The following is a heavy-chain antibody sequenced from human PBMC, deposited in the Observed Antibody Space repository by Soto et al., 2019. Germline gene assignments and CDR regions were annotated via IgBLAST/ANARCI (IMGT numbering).Heavy chain of an antibody. D-gene: IGHD1-20*01. J-gene: IGHJ4*01. Sequence: PSETLSLTCTVSGGSISSYYWSWIRQPPGKGLEWIGYIYYSGSTNYNPSLKSRVTISVDTSKNQFSLKLSSVTAADTAVYYCAREGGNWNGLYFDYWGHVTLVTVSS. CDR1: GGSISSYY. CDR2: IYYSGST. V-gene: IGHV4-59*01. CDR3: AREGGNWNGLYFDY.